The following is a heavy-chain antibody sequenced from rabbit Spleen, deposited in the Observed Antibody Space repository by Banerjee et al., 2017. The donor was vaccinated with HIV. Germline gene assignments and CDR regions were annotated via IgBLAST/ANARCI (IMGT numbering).Heavy chain of an antibody. CDR1: GFDFSSYY. CDR2: IDPVFGST. CDR3: ARVCGYYAKDAFDP. V-gene: IGHV1S7*01. J-gene: IGHJ2*01. Sequence: QLKESGGGLVQPGGSLKLSCKASGFDFSSYYMSWVRQAPGKGLEWIGYIDPVFGSTYYASWVNGRFTISSHNAQNTLYLQLNSLTAADTATYFCARVCGYYAKDAFDPWGPGTLVTVS. D-gene: IGHD1-1*01.